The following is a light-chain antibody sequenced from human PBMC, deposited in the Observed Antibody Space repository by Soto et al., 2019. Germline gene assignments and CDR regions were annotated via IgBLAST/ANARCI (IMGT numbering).Light chain of an antibody. V-gene: IGKV1-27*01. J-gene: IGKJ1*01. CDR1: QAISNY. Sequence: DIQMTQSPSSLSASVGDRVTITCRASQAISNYLAWYQQKPGEVPNLLIYAASTLQSWVPSRFSGSGSGTDCTLTINSLQPEDVATSYCQKYNSAPWTFGQGTKVEIK. CDR2: AAS. CDR3: QKYNSAPWT.